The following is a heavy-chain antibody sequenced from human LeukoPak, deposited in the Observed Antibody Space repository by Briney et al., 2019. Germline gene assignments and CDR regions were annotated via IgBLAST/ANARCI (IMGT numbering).Heavy chain of an antibody. J-gene: IGHJ6*02. D-gene: IGHD3-22*01. CDR3: AREPHYYDSSGYHGMDV. CDR2: ISAYNGNT. Sequence: ASVKVSCKASGYTFTSYGISWVRQAPGQGLEWMGWISAYNGNTNYAQKLQGRVTMTTDTSTSTAYMELRGLRSDDTAVYYCAREPHYYDSSGYHGMDVWGQGTTVTVSS. V-gene: IGHV1-18*01. CDR1: GYTFTSYG.